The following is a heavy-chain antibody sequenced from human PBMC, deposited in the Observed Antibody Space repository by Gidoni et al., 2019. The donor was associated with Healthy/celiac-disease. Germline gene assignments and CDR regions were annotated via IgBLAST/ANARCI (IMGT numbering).Heavy chain of an antibody. V-gene: IGHV3-30-3*01. D-gene: IGHD5-12*01. J-gene: IGHJ4*02. CDR1: GFTFSSYA. CDR3: AREPKMATIKYYFDY. CDR2: ISYDGSNK. Sequence: QVQLVESGGGVVQPGRSRRLSCAASGFTFSSYAMHWVRQAPGKGLEWVAVISYDGSNKYYADSVKGRFTISRDNSKNTLYLQMNSLRAEDTAVYYCAREPKMATIKYYFDYWGQGTLVTVSS.